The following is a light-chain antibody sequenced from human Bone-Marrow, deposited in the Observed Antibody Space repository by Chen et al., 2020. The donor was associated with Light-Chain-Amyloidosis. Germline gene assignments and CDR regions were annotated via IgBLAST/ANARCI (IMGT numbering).Light chain of an antibody. Sequence: SLELTKPPSVPGSPGQTARITCSGDDLPTKYAYWYQQKPGQAPVLVIHRDTERPSGISDRFSGSSSGTTATLTISGVQAEDEADYHCQSADSSGTYEVIFGGGTKLTVL. V-gene: IGLV3-25*03. CDR1: DLPTKY. CDR3: QSADSSGTYEVI. J-gene: IGLJ2*01. CDR2: RDT.